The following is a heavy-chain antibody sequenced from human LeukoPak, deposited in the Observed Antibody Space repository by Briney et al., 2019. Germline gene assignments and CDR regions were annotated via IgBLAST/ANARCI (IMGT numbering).Heavy chain of an antibody. V-gene: IGHV4-34*01. Sequence: SETLSLTCAVYGGSFSGYYWSWIRQPPGKGLEWIGEINHSGSTNYNPSLKSRVTISVDTSKNQFSLKLSSVTAAGTAVYYCARAGSWYVRYGMDVWGKGTTVTVSS. CDR3: ARAGSWYVRYGMDV. CDR2: INHSGST. J-gene: IGHJ6*04. CDR1: GGSFSGYY. D-gene: IGHD6-13*01.